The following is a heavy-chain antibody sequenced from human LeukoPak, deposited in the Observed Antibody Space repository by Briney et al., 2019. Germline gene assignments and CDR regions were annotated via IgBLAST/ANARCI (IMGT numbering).Heavy chain of an antibody. D-gene: IGHD5-24*01. CDR3: AREFGVEMATIGWYYYYYMDV. J-gene: IGHJ6*03. V-gene: IGHV1-2*02. CDR2: INPNSGGT. Sequence: ASVKVSCKASGYTFTGYYMHWVRQAPGQGLEWMGWINPNSGGTNYAQKFQGRVTMTRNTSISTAYMELSSLRSEDTAVYYCAREFGVEMATIGWYYYYYMDVWGKGTTVTVSS. CDR1: GYTFTGYY.